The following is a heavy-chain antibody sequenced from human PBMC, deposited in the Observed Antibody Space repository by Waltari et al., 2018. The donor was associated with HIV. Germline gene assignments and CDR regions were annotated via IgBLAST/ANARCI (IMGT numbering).Heavy chain of an antibody. Sequence: QVQLVQSGAEVKEPGASVKVYCKASGYRLSNYGINWVRQAPGQGLEWMGWISGYNGNTKYAQKLQGRVTMTTETSTSTDYMELRSLRSDDTAVYYCARSRASGWYYFDYWGQGTLVTVSS. CDR2: ISGYNGNT. CDR1: GYRLSNYG. D-gene: IGHD6-19*01. CDR3: ARSRASGWYYFDY. J-gene: IGHJ4*02. V-gene: IGHV1-18*01.